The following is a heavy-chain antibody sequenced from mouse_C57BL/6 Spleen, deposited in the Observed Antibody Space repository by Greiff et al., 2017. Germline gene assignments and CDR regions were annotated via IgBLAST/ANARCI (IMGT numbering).Heavy chain of an antibody. V-gene: IGHV1-82*01. CDR2: IYPGDGDT. J-gene: IGHJ2*01. D-gene: IGHD1-1*01. Sequence: VKLMESGPELVKPGASVKISCKASGYAFSSSWMNWVKQRPGKGLEWIGRIYPGDGDTNYNGKFKGKATLTADKSSSTAYMQLSSLTSEDSAVYFCARWGITTVHDYWGQGTTLTVSS. CDR1: GYAFSSSW. CDR3: ARWGITTVHDY.